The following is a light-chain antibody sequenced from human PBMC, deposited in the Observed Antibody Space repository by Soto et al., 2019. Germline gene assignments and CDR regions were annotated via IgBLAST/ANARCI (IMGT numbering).Light chain of an antibody. CDR3: HQYGWSYT. Sequence: IVLTQSPGTLSLSPGERATLSCRASESVASDYVAWYQHKPGQAPRLLIYGASSRATGIPDRFSGSGSGTDFTLTISRLEPEDFAVYYCHQYGWSYTFGQGTKLEIK. V-gene: IGKV3-20*01. CDR1: ESVASDY. CDR2: GAS. J-gene: IGKJ2*01.